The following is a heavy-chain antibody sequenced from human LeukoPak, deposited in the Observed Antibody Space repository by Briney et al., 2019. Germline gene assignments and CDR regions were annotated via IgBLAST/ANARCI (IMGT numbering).Heavy chain of an antibody. J-gene: IGHJ5*02. CDR3: ARVPGTTSSFYSARPQNWFDP. CDR1: GGSISSGSYY. Sequence: PSQTLSLTCTVSGGSISSGSYYWSWIRQPAGKGLEWIGRIYTSGITNYNPSLKSRVTISVDTSKNQFSLKLSSVTAADTAVYYCARVPGTTSSFYSARPQNWFDPWGQGTLVTVSS. V-gene: IGHV4-61*02. CDR2: IYTSGIT. D-gene: IGHD1-7*01.